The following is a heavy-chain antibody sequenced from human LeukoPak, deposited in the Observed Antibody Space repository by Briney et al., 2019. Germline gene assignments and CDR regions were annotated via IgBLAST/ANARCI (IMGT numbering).Heavy chain of an antibody. CDR3: AKWKESSDWYGDFDY. CDR1: GFTFSNYA. CDR2: ISGSGGST. V-gene: IGHV3-23*01. Sequence: GGSLRLSCAASGFTFSNYAMTWVRQAPGKGLEWVSAISGSGGSTYYADSVKGRFTISRDNSKNTLYLQMNSLRAEDTAVYYCAKWKESSDWYGDFDYWGQGTLVTVSS. J-gene: IGHJ4*02. D-gene: IGHD6-19*01.